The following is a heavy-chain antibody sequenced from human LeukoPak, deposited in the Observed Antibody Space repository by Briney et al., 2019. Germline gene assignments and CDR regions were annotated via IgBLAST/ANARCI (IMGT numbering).Heavy chain of an antibody. CDR1: VGSITSSSYY. CDR3: ARQGNGDYYSYYFMDV. D-gene: IGHD4-17*01. J-gene: IGHJ6*03. CDR2: VYYSGGT. Sequence: SGTLSLTSNVSVGSITSSSYYWGSGRRPPGKGLWWFWGVYYSGGTYYNPSLKTRATISGDTSKSHFSLSLTSVTTADTAVYYCARQGNGDYYSYYFMDVWGKGTTVTVSS. V-gene: IGHV4-39*01.